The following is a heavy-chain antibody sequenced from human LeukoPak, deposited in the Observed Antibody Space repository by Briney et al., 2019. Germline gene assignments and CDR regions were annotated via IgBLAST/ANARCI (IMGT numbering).Heavy chain of an antibody. Sequence: SETLSLTCTVSADSISSSSSYWGWIRQPPGKGLEWIGSICYSGSIYYNPSLKSRVTISVDMSKSQFSLKLSSVTAADTAVYYCARQEEKDYFDYWGQGTLVTVSS. V-gene: IGHV4-39*01. CDR3: ARQEEKDYFDY. CDR1: ADSISSSSSY. CDR2: ICYSGSI. J-gene: IGHJ4*02.